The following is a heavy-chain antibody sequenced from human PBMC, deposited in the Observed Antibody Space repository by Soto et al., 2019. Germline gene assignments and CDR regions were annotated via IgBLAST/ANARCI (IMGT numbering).Heavy chain of an antibody. V-gene: IGHV1-69*13. CDR2: IIPIFGTA. Sequence: SLKVSCKASGGTFSSYAISWVRQAPGQGLEWMGGIIPIFGTANYAQKFQGRVTITADESTSTAYMELSSLRSEDTAVYYCASQQLGPSYYYGMDVWGQGTTVTVSS. J-gene: IGHJ6*02. CDR3: ASQQLGPSYYYGMDV. D-gene: IGHD6-6*01. CDR1: GGTFSSYA.